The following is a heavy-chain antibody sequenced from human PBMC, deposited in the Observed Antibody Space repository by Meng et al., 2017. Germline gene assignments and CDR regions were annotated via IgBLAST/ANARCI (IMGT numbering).Heavy chain of an antibody. Sequence: ASVKVSCQASGYTFTNYAMNWVRQAPGHGLERMGWINTNTGNPTYAQGFTGRFVFSLDTSVSTAYLQISSLKAEDTAVYYCAREGYWYYNGMDVWGQGTTVTVSS. CDR1: GYTFTNYA. J-gene: IGHJ6*02. CDR2: INTNTGNP. D-gene: IGHD2-15*01. V-gene: IGHV7-4-1*02. CDR3: AREGYWYYNGMDV.